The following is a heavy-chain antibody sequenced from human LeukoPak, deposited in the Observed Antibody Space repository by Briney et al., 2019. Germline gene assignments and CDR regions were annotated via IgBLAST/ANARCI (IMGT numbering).Heavy chain of an antibody. V-gene: IGHV1-2*02. CDR3: ATSGYYYYYMDV. Sequence: ASVKVSCKASGYTFTSFDINWVRQAPGQGLEWMGWINPNSGGTNYAQKFQGRVTMTRDTSISTAYMELSRLRSDDTAVYYCATSGYYYYYMDVWGKGTTVTVSS. CDR1: GYTFTSFD. J-gene: IGHJ6*03. D-gene: IGHD3-3*01. CDR2: INPNSGGT.